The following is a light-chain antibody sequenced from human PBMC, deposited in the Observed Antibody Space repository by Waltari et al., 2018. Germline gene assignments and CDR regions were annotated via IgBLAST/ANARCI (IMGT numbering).Light chain of an antibody. V-gene: IGLV1-40*01. CDR3: QSYDRSLSVV. CDR1: GSNIGAGYD. J-gene: IGLJ2*01. CDR2: GNN. Sequence: QSALTQPPSVSGAPGQRVTISCTGSGSNIGAGYDVHWYQQFPGTVPKLLLSGNNKWPSGVPDRFLASKTGTSASLAITGLQAEDEADYYCQSYDRSLSVVFGGGTKLTVL.